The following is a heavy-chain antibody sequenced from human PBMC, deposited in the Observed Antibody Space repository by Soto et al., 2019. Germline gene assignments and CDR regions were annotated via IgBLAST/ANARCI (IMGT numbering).Heavy chain of an antibody. CDR1: GYTFTSYG. J-gene: IGHJ6*02. Sequence: ASVKVSCKASGYTFTSYGISWVRQAPGQGLEWMGWISAYNGNTNYAQKLQGRVTMTTDTSTSTAYMELRSLRSDDTAVYYCARENHCSSTSCYARYYYGMDVWGQGTTVTVS. V-gene: IGHV1-18*01. CDR3: ARENHCSSTSCYARYYYGMDV. D-gene: IGHD2-2*01. CDR2: ISAYNGNT.